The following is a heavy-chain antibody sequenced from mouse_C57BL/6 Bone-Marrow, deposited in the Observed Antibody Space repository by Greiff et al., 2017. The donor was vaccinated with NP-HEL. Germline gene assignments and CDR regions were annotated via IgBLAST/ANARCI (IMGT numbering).Heavy chain of an antibody. CDR2: INYDGSST. D-gene: IGHD2-4*01. V-gene: IGHV5-16*01. Sequence: VKLVESEGGLVQPGSSMKLSCTTSGFTFSDYYMAWVRQVPEKGLDWVANINYDGSSTYYLYAFKSRFIISRDNAKNILYLKMSSLKDEDTATYDCAREGGLRRRTYAMDYWGQGTSVTVSS. CDR1: GFTFSDYY. CDR3: AREGGLRRRTYAMDY. J-gene: IGHJ4*01.